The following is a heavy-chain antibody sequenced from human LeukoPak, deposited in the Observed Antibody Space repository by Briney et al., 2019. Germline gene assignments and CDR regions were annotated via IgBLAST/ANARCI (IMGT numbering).Heavy chain of an antibody. V-gene: IGHV3-53*01. Sequence: PGGSLRLSCAASGFTFSSYAMSWVRQAPGKGLEWVSVIYSGGSTYYADSVKGRFTISRDNSKNTLYLQMNSLRAEDTAVYYCARDSARNYYYGMDVWGQGTTVTVSS. CDR1: GFTFSSYA. CDR3: ARDSARNYYYGMDV. J-gene: IGHJ6*02. D-gene: IGHD2-15*01. CDR2: IYSGGST.